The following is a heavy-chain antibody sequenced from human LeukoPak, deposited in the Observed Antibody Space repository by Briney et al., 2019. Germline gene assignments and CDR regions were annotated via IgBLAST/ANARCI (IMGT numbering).Heavy chain of an antibody. J-gene: IGHJ6*03. D-gene: IGHD2-8*01. CDR1: GYTFTGYY. Sequence: ASVKVSCKASGYTFTGYYMHWVRQAPGQGLEWMGIINPSGGSTSYAQKFQGRVTMTRDMSTSTVYMELSSLRSEDTAVYYCAREGRHCTNGVCSLYYYYMDVWGKGTTVTVSS. CDR2: INPSGGST. CDR3: AREGRHCTNGVCSLYYYYMDV. V-gene: IGHV1-46*01.